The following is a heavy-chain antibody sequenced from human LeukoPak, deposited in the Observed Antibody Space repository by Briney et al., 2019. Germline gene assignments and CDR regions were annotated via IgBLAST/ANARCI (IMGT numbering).Heavy chain of an antibody. J-gene: IGHJ4*02. D-gene: IGHD6-19*01. CDR1: GFTFSSYW. V-gene: IGHV3-7*03. CDR3: ARLGPASSGWPESFDY. Sequence: PGGSLRLSCAASGFTFSSYWMNWVRQAPGKGLEWVANIKRDGSEKYYVDSVKGRFTISRDNAKNSLDPQMNSLRVEDTAVYYCARLGPASSGWPESFDYWGQGTLVTVSS. CDR2: IKRDGSEK.